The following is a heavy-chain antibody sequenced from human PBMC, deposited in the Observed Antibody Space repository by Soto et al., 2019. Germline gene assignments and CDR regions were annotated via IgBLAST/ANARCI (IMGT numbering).Heavy chain of an antibody. D-gene: IGHD2-15*01. CDR1: GYTFTTYG. J-gene: IGHJ4*02. V-gene: IGHV1-18*01. CDR3: GRDDCSGDTCYLGH. CDR2: ISTYNGHT. Sequence: ASVKVSCKGSGYTFTTYGIAWVRQAPGQGLEWMGWISTYNGHTKYSQKFQDRVTLTTDTPTSTAYMELRGLISDDTVVYCCGRDDCSGDTCYLGHWGQGTLVSVSS.